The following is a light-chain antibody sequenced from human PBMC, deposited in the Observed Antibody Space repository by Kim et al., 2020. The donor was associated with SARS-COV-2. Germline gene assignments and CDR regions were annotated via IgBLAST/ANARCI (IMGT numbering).Light chain of an antibody. CDR3: SSYTSSSTVV. Sequence: GQSFTISFAGTSSDVGGYSYVSWYQQHPGKAPKLMIYDVTNRPSGVSNRFSGSKSGNTASLTISGLQAEDEADYYCSSYTSSSTVVFGGGTQLTVL. J-gene: IGLJ2*01. CDR1: SSDVGGYSY. V-gene: IGLV2-14*03. CDR2: DVT.